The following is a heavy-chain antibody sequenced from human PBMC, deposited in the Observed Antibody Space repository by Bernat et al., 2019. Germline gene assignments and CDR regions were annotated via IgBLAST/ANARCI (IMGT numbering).Heavy chain of an antibody. CDR3: ARVPQQLGYCFDY. CDR1: GFTFTSYA. V-gene: IGHV3-23*01. Sequence: EVQLLESGGGLVRPGGSLRLSCAASGFTFTSYAMSWVRQAPGKGLEWVSAISGSGDSTYYAHSVKGRFTISRDNSKNTLYLQMNSLRAEDTAVYYCARVPQQLGYCFDYWGQGTLVTVSS. J-gene: IGHJ4*02. CDR2: ISGSGDST. D-gene: IGHD6-6*01.